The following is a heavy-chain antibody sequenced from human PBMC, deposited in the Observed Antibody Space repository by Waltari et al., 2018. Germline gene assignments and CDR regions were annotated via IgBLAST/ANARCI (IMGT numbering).Heavy chain of an antibody. Sequence: TVSGGSISSSPYAWGWIRQSPKKGLEWIGNIYYSGSTYYNPSLKSRVTMSVDTSKNQFSLKVTSVTATDTAVYYCAPHSSTDCYRCFDYWGQGTLVTVSS. CDR1: GGSISSSPYA. D-gene: IGHD2-2*02. J-gene: IGHJ4*02. CDR2: IYYSGST. V-gene: IGHV4-39*01. CDR3: APHSSTDCYRCFDY.